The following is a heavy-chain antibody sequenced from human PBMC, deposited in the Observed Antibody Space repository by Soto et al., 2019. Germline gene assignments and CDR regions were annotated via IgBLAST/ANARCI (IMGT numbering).Heavy chain of an antibody. V-gene: IGHV3-23*01. J-gene: IGHJ4*02. CDR1: GFTFSSYA. D-gene: IGHD4-4*01. Sequence: GGSLRLSCAASGFTFSSYAMSWVRQAPGKGLEWVSAISGSGGSTYYADSVKGRFTISRDNSKNTLYLQMNSLRAEDTAVYYCAKDGLAGNSNYDLNGYWGQGTLVTVSS. CDR2: ISGSGGST. CDR3: AKDGLAGNSNYDLNGY.